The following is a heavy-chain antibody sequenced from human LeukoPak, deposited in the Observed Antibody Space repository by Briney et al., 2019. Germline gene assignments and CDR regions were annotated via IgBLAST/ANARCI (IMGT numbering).Heavy chain of an antibody. CDR3: ARAAYYYDSSGYYIADAFDI. CDR1: GGTFSSYA. D-gene: IGHD3-22*01. J-gene: IGHJ3*02. V-gene: IGHV1-69*04. CDR2: IIPILGIA. Sequence: SVKVSCKASGGTFSSYAISWVRQAPGQGLEWMGRIIPILGIANYAQKFQGRVTITADKSTSTAYMELSSLRSEDTAVYYCARAAYYYDSSGYYIADAFDIWGQGTMVTVSS.